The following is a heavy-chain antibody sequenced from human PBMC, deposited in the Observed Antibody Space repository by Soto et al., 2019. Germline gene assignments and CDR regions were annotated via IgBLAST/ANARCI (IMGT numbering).Heavy chain of an antibody. J-gene: IGHJ5*02. CDR3: ARAWVVPAARVPNWFDP. CDR1: GYSISSGYY. CDR2: IYHSGST. V-gene: IGHV4-38-2*01. D-gene: IGHD2-2*01. Sequence: KPSETLSLTCAVSGYSISSGYYWGWIRQPPGKGLEWIGSIYHSGSTYYNPSLKSRVTISVDTSKNQFSLKLSSVTAADTAVYYCARAWVVPAARVPNWFDPWGQGTLVTVSS.